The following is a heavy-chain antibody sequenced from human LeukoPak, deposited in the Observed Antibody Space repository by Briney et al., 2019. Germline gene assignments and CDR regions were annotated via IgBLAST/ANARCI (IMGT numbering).Heavy chain of an antibody. CDR1: GGSFSGYY. CDR3: TYSGSNYPDY. CDR2: INHSGST. Sequence: SETLSLTCAVYGGSFSGYYWSWIRQSPGKGLEWIGEINHSGSTNYNPSLKSRVTISVDTSKNQFSLQLSSVTAADTAVYYCTYSGSNYPDYWGQGTLVTVSS. V-gene: IGHV4-34*01. D-gene: IGHD1-26*01. J-gene: IGHJ4*02.